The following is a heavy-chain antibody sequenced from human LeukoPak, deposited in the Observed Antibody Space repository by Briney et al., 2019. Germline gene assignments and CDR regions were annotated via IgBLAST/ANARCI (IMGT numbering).Heavy chain of an antibody. CDR3: TRRYNYDSSGYYYVRDAFDI. D-gene: IGHD3-22*01. J-gene: IGHJ3*02. Sequence: GGSLRLSCAASGFTFSDYYMSWIRQAPGKGLEWVSYISSSGSTIYYADSVKGRFTISRDNAKNSLYLQMNSLKTEDTAVYYCTRRYNYDSSGYYYVRDAFDIWGQGTMVTVSS. CDR2: ISSSGSTI. CDR1: GFTFSDYY. V-gene: IGHV3-11*01.